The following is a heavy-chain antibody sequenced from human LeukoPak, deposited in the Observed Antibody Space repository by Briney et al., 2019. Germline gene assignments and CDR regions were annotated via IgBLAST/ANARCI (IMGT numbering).Heavy chain of an antibody. D-gene: IGHD3-10*01. CDR3: TTDRLLLWFGEQFTC. J-gene: IGHJ6*04. CDR1: GFTFSNAW. V-gene: IGHV3-15*01. Sequence: GGSLRLSCAASGFTFSNAWMSWVRQAPGKGLEWVGRIKSKTDGGTTDYAAPVKGRFTISRDDSKNTLYLQMNSLKTEDTAVYYCTTDRLLLWFGEQFTCWCKGTTVTVSS. CDR2: IKSKTDGGTT.